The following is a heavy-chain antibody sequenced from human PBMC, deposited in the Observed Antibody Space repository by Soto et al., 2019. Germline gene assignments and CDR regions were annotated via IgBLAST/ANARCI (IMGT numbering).Heavy chain of an antibody. J-gene: IGHJ4*01. CDR2: LVAGSGNT. Sequence: SVKVSCKTSGFMFTSSAVQWVRQARGQRIEWIGWLVAGSGNTHYAEHFQESVTLTRDMSTGTAYMELSSLRSEDTAVYYWGAVPVLRFLTWFPAYFDYWAEGTLVTVSS. D-gene: IGHD3-3*01. V-gene: IGHV1-58*01. CDR3: GAVPVLRFLTWFPAYFDY. CDR1: GFMFTSSA.